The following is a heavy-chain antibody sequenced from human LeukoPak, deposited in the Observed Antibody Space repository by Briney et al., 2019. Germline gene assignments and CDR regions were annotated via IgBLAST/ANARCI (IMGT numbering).Heavy chain of an antibody. CDR1: GFTFSSYA. D-gene: IGHD5-18*01. V-gene: IGHV3-23*01. J-gene: IGHJ6*02. Sequence: PGGSLRLSCAASGFTFSSYAMSWVRQAPGKGLEWVLAISGSGGSTYYADSVKGRFTISRDNSKNTLYLQMNSLRAEDTAVYYCAKMDTAMVWSYGMDVWGQGTTVTVSS. CDR3: AKMDTAMVWSYGMDV. CDR2: ISGSGGST.